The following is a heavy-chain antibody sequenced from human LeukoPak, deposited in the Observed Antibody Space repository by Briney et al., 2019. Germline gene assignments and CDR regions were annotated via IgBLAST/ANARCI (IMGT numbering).Heavy chain of an antibody. Sequence: QPGRSLRLSCAASGFTFSSYGMHWVRQAPGKGLEWVAVISYDGSNKYYADSVKGRFTISRDNSKNTPYLQMNSLRAEDTAVYYCAKGGQILTYYYDSSGYWRWFDPWGQGTLVTVSS. D-gene: IGHD3-22*01. CDR3: AKGGQILTYYYDSSGYWRWFDP. V-gene: IGHV3-30*18. CDR1: GFTFSSYG. CDR2: ISYDGSNK. J-gene: IGHJ5*02.